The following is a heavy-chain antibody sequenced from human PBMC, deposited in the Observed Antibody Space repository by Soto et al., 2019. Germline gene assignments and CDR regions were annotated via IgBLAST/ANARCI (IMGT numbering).Heavy chain of an antibody. CDR2: ISYDGSNK. Sequence: GGSLRLSCAASGFTFSSYGMHWVRQAPGKGLEWVAVISYDGSNKYYADSVKGRFTISRDNSKNTLYLQMNSLRAEDTAVYYCAKASGSDGYFDYWGQGTLVTVS. CDR1: GFTFSSYG. CDR3: AKASGSDGYFDY. D-gene: IGHD1-26*01. V-gene: IGHV3-30*18. J-gene: IGHJ4*02.